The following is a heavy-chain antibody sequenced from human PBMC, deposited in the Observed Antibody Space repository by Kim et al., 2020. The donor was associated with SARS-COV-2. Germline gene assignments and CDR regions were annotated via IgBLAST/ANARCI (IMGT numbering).Heavy chain of an antibody. CDR2: IYYSGST. CDR1: GGSISSSSYY. D-gene: IGHD1-26*01. V-gene: IGHV4-39*01. CDR3: ARVHRGSYINEGLFDY. J-gene: IGHJ4*02. Sequence: SETLSLTCTVSGGSISSSSYYWGWIRQPPGKGLEWIGSIYYSGSTYYNPSLKSRVTISVDTSKNQFSLKLSSVTAADTAVYYCARVHRGSYINEGLFDYWGQGTLVTVSS.